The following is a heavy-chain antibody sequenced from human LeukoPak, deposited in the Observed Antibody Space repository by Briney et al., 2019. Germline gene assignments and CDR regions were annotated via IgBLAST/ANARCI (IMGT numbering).Heavy chain of an antibody. D-gene: IGHD1-26*01. V-gene: IGHV3-23*01. CDR3: AKAYSGSYYDAFDI. CDR1: GFTFSSYA. CDR2: ISTSGGST. Sequence: GGSLRLSCAASGFTFSSYAMSWVRQAPGKGLEWVSGISTSGGSTYYADSVKGRFTISRDNSKNTLYLQMNSLRDEDTALYNCAKAYSGSYYDAFDIWGQGTMVTVSS. J-gene: IGHJ3*02.